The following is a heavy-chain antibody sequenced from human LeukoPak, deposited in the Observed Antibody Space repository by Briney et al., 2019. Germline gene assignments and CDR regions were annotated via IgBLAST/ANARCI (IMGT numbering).Heavy chain of an antibody. D-gene: IGHD5-18*01. J-gene: IGHJ6*02. V-gene: IGHV4-61*02. CDR3: ARGYTTLTAMVSYYYYGMDV. CDR2: IYTSGST. Sequence: SETLSLTCTVSGGSISSGSYYWSWIRQPAGKGLEWIGRIYTSGSTNYNPSLKSRVTISVDTSKNQFSLKLSSVTAADTAVYYCARGYTTLTAMVSYYYYGMDVWGRGTTVTVSS. CDR1: GGSISSGSYY.